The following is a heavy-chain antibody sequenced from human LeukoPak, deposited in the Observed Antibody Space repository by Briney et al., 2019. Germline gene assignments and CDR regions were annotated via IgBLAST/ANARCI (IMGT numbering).Heavy chain of an antibody. CDR2: FDPEDGET. J-gene: IGHJ3*02. V-gene: IGHV1-24*01. CDR3: ATGGFYGAFDI. CDR1: GYTLTQLS. Sequence: ASVKVSCKVSGYTLTQLSMHGVRQAPGKGREGMGGFDPEDGETIYAQKFQGRVTMTEDTSTDTAYMELSSLRSEDTAVYYCATGGFYGAFDIWGQGTMVTVSS. D-gene: IGHD3-16*01.